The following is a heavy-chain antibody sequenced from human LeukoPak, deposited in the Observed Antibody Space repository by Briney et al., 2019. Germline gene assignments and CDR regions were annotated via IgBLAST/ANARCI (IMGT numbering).Heavy chain of an antibody. CDR2: ITSSSSYI. V-gene: IGHV3-21*01. J-gene: IGHJ4*02. CDR3: ARGGSGYSYGKIDY. CDR1: GFTFSNYN. Sequence: GGSLRLSCAASGFTFSNYNMNWVRHAPGKGLEWVSSITSSSSYIYYADSVKGRFTISRDNAKNSLYLQMNSLRAEDTAVYYCARGGSGYSYGKIDYWGQGTLVTVSS. D-gene: IGHD5-18*01.